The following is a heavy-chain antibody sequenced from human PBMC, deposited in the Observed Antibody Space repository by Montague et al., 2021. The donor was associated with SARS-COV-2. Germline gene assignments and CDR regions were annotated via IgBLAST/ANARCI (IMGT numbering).Heavy chain of an antibody. V-gene: IGHV4-34*01. J-gene: IGHJ6*03. CDR2: IYHSGGT. Sequence: SETLSLTCAVYGGSFSGYSWSWIRQPPGKGLEWIGQIYHSGGTNYNPSLKSRVTILVDTSKNQFSLKLSSVTAADTALYYCRVVPAGIPKGPNFYYMDVWGKGTTVTVSS. D-gene: IGHD2-2*02. CDR3: RVVPAGIPKGPNFYYMDV. CDR1: GGSFSGYS.